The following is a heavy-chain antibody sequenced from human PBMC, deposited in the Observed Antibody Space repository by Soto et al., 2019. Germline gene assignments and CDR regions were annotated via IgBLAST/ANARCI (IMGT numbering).Heavy chain of an antibody. CDR2: INHSGST. CDR1: GGSFSGYY. CDR3: ARGLRLPSIAARPNWFDP. Sequence: QVQLQQWGAGLLKPSETLSLTCAVYGGSFSGYYWSWIRQPPGKGLEWIGEINHSGSTIYNPSLKSRVTISVDTSKNQFSLKLSSVTAADTAVYYCARGLRLPSIAARPNWFDPWGQGTLVTVSS. J-gene: IGHJ5*02. D-gene: IGHD6-6*01. V-gene: IGHV4-34*01.